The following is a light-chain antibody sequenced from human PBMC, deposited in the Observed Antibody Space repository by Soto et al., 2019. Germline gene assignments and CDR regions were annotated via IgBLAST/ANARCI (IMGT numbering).Light chain of an antibody. CDR2: WAS. CDR1: QSVLYSSNNKNY. CDR3: QQYDSTPYT. Sequence: DIVMTQSPDSLAVSLGERATINCKSSQSVLYSSNNKNYLAWYQQKSGQSPKLLIHWASTRESGVPDRFSGSRSGTDFTLTISSLQAEDVAVYYCQQYDSTPYTFGQGTKLEIK. J-gene: IGKJ2*01. V-gene: IGKV4-1*01.